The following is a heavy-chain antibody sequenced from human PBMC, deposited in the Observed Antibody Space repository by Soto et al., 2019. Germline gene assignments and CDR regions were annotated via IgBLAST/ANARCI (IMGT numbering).Heavy chain of an antibody. Sequence: GGSLRLSCAASGFTFRSYAMHWVRQAPGEGLEWVAVISYDESDKYYADSLKGRFTISRDNSKNTLYLQMNSLRGEDTAVYYCARDLSVAGPDYWGQGTLVTVSS. CDR3: ARDLSVAGPDY. V-gene: IGHV3-30*03. CDR2: ISYDESDK. D-gene: IGHD6-19*01. CDR1: GFTFRSYA. J-gene: IGHJ4*02.